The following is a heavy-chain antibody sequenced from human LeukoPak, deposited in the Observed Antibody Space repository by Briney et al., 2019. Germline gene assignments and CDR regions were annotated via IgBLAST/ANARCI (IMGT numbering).Heavy chain of an antibody. CDR1: GGSISSGGYS. D-gene: IGHD4-23*01. V-gene: IGHV4-30-4*07. J-gene: IGHJ3*02. CDR3: ATDYGGNSNAFDI. CDR2: IYYSGST. Sequence: PSETLSLTCAVSGGSISSGGYSWSWIRQPPGKGLEWIGYIYYSGSTYYNPSLKSRVTISVDTSKNQFSLKLSSVTAADTAVYYCATDYGGNSNAFDIWGQGTMVTVSS.